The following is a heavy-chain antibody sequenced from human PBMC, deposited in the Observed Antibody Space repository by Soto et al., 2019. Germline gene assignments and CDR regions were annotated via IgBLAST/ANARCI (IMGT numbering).Heavy chain of an antibody. Sequence: GASVKVSCKASGYTFTGYYMHWARHAPGQGLEWMGWINPNSGGTNYAQKFQGWVTMTRDTSISTAYMELSRLRSDDTAVYYCARGEYSSSSEFDYWGQGTLVTVSS. CDR2: INPNSGGT. J-gene: IGHJ4*02. D-gene: IGHD6-6*01. V-gene: IGHV1-2*04. CDR1: GYTFTGYY. CDR3: ARGEYSSSSEFDY.